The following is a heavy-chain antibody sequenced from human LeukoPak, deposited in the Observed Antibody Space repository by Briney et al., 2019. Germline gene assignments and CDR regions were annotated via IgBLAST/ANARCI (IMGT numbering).Heavy chain of an antibody. CDR3: ARFYYDSSGYQYFDY. CDR1: GGSISSSNW. CDR2: IYHSGSS. Sequence: SGTLSLTCTVSGGSISSSNWWSWVRQPPGKGLEWIGEIYHSGSSNYNPSLKSRVTISVDKSKNEFSLKLTSVTAADTAVYYCARFYYDSSGYQYFDYWGQGTLVTVSS. D-gene: IGHD3-22*01. J-gene: IGHJ4*02. V-gene: IGHV4-4*02.